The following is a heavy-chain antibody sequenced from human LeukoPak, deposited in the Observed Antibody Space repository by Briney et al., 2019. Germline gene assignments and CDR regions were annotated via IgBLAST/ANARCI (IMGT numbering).Heavy chain of an antibody. Sequence: GGSLRLSCATSGFTFSEYWMNWVRQAPGKGLEWVAVIWYDGSNKYYADSVKGRFTISRDNSKNTLYLQMNSLRAEDTAVYCCARDGNSFTIFENLDAFDIWGQGTMVTVSS. CDR1: GFTFSEYW. D-gene: IGHD3-9*01. J-gene: IGHJ3*02. V-gene: IGHV3-33*08. CDR3: ARDGNSFTIFENLDAFDI. CDR2: IWYDGSNK.